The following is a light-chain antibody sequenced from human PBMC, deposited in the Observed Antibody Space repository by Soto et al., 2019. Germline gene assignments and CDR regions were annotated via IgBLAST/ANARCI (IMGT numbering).Light chain of an antibody. CDR1: QSLLHSNGYNY. Sequence: DIVMTQSPLSLPVTPGEPASISCGSSQSLLHSNGYNYLVWYLQKPGQSPQLLIYLGSNRASGVPDRFSGSGSGTDFTLKISRVEAEDVGVYYCMQTLQSWTFGQGTKVEIK. CDR2: LGS. V-gene: IGKV2-28*01. J-gene: IGKJ1*01. CDR3: MQTLQSWT.